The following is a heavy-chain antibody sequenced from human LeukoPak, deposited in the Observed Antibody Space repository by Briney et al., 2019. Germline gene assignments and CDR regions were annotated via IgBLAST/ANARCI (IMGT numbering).Heavy chain of an antibody. CDR1: GGSFSGYY. CDR2: INHSGST. Sequence: SETLSLTCAVYGGSFSGYYWSWIRQPPGKGLEWIGEINHSGSTNYNPSLKSRVTISVDTSKNQFSLKLSSVTAADTAVYYCARESVVVTASTNFDYRGQGTLVTVSS. CDR3: ARESVVVTASTNFDY. D-gene: IGHD2-21*02. J-gene: IGHJ4*02. V-gene: IGHV4-34*01.